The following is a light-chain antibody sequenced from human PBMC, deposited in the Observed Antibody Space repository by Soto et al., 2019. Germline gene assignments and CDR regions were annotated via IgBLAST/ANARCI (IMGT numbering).Light chain of an antibody. V-gene: IGKV1-5*01. CDR3: QQYNSYRT. CDR2: DAS. CDR1: QSISSW. J-gene: IGKJ1*01. Sequence: DIQMTQSPSTLSASVGDRVTITCRASQSISSWVAWYQQKPGKAPKLLIYDASSLESGVPSRFSGSGSGTEFTLTISSLQPDDFATYYCQQYNSYRTFG.